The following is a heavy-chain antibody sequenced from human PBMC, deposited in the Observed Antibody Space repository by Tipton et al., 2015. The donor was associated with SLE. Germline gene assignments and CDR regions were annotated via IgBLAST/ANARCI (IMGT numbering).Heavy chain of an antibody. J-gene: IGHJ3*02. V-gene: IGHV3-53*05. CDR3: ARDGTGLDAFDI. Sequence: SLRLSCAASGFTFSSNYMTWVRQAPGKGLEWVSVIYSGGTTYYADSVKGRFTISRDNSKSTLYLQMNSLRAEDTAVYYCARDGTGLDAFDIWGQGTMVTVSS. CDR2: IYSGGTT. D-gene: IGHD3/OR15-3a*01. CDR1: GFTFSSNY.